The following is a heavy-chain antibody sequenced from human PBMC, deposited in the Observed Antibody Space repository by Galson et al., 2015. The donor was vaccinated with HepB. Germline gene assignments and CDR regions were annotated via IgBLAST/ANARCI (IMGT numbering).Heavy chain of an antibody. Sequence: SLRLSCAASGFTFSDYYMSWIRQAPGKGLEWVSYISSSSSYTNYADSVKGRFTISRDNAKNSLYLQMNSLRAEDTAVYYCARDWQYPYYYYGMDVWGQGTTVTVSS. J-gene: IGHJ6*02. D-gene: IGHD4-11*01. V-gene: IGHV3-11*06. CDR3: ARDWQYPYYYYGMDV. CDR2: ISSSSSYT. CDR1: GFTFSDYY.